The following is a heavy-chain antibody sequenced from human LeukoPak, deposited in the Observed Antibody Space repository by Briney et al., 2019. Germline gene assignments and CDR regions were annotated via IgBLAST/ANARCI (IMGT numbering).Heavy chain of an antibody. Sequence: SVKVSCKASGGTFSSYAISWVRQAPGRGLEWMGGIIPIFGTANYAQELQGRVTMTTDTSTSTAYMELRSLRSDDTAVYYCARDIPWLGAKKSSWRPFDYWGQGTLVTVSS. V-gene: IGHV1-69*05. J-gene: IGHJ4*02. CDR1: GGTFSSYA. D-gene: IGHD6-13*01. CDR3: ARDIPWLGAKKSSWRPFDY. CDR2: IIPIFGTA.